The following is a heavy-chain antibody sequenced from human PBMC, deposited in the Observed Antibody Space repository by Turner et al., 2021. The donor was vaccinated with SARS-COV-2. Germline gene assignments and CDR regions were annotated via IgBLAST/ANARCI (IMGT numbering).Heavy chain of an antibody. CDR3: ASPNFRYDSRGRDAFHI. D-gene: IGHD3-22*01. CDR1: GCSISSSSYY. Sequence: QLPLQESGPGLVKPSETLSLTCTFSGCSISSSSYYWGWIRQPPGKGMEWIGNSNYRGSTYNNTSLKSRVTISVDTSKNQFSLKLSYVTVADTAVYYCASPNFRYDSRGRDAFHIWGQGTMVTVSS. V-gene: IGHV4-39*01. CDR2: SNYRGST. J-gene: IGHJ3*02.